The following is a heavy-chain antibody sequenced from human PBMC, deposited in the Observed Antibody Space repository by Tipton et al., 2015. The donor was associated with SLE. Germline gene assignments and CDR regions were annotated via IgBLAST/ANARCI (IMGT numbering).Heavy chain of an antibody. V-gene: IGHV3-30*04. CDR2: ISYDGSNK. CDR1: GFTFSSYA. J-gene: IGHJ6*02. CDR3: ARQLSSYSGMDV. Sequence: SLRLSCAASGFTFSSYAMHWVRQAPGKGLEWVAVISYDGSNKYYADSVKGRFTISRDNSKNTLSLQMNSLRAEDTAVYYCARQLSSYSGMDVWGQGTTVTVSS. D-gene: IGHD6-6*01.